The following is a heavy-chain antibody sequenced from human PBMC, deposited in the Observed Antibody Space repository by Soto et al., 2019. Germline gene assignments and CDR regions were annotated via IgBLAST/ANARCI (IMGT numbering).Heavy chain of an antibody. D-gene: IGHD5-12*01. CDR1: GFTFSSYS. Sequence: EVQLVESGGGLVKPGGSLRLSCAASGFTFSSYSMNWVRQAPGKGLEWVSSISSSSSYIYYAASVKGRFTISRDNAKNALYLQMNSLRAEDTAVYYCAIEVSKYSGYDFDYWGQGTLVTVSS. CDR2: ISSSSSYI. CDR3: AIEVSKYSGYDFDY. V-gene: IGHV3-21*01. J-gene: IGHJ4*02.